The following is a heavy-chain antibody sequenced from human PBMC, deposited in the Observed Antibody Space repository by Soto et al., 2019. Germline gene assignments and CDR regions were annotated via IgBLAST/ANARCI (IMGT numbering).Heavy chain of an antibody. J-gene: IGHJ5*02. CDR3: ARGLPKNTWFDP. CDR2: IYYNGGT. CDR1: GGYVGSGFYY. V-gene: IGHV4-61*01. Sequence: SETLSLTCTVSGGYVGSGFYYWSWIRQPPGKGLEWIGYIYYNGGTNYNPSLKGRVTISLDTSRNQFSLKLNSVTAADTAVYYCARGLPKNTWFDPWGQGTLVTVSS.